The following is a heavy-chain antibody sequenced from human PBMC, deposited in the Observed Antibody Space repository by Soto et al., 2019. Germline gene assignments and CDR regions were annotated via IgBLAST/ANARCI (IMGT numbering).Heavy chain of an antibody. Sequence: GGSLRLSCAASGFTFSSSAMSWVRQAPGKGLEWVSASSGSGGSTYYAASVKVRFTISRDNSKSTLYLQMNSLRAEVTAVYYCAKTRHDYGDYVDYWGQGTLVTVSS. CDR3: AKTRHDYGDYVDY. J-gene: IGHJ4*02. V-gene: IGHV3-23*01. CDR2: SSGSGGST. CDR1: GFTFSSSA. D-gene: IGHD4-17*01.